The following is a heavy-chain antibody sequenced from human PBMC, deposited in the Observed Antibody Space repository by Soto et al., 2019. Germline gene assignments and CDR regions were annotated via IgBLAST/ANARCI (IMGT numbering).Heavy chain of an antibody. D-gene: IGHD3-22*01. V-gene: IGHV4-30-4*01. J-gene: IGHJ4*02. CDR3: ARGRYYDSSGYYGY. Sequence: SETLSLTCTVSGGSISSGDYYWSWIRQPPGKGLEWIGYIYYSGSTYYNPSLKSRVTISVDTSKNQFSLKLSSVAAADTAVYYCARGRYYDSSGYYGYWGRGTLVTVSS. CDR1: GGSISSGDYY. CDR2: IYYSGST.